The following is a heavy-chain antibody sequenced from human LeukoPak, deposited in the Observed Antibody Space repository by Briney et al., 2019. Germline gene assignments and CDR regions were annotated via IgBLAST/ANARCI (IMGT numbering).Heavy chain of an antibody. Sequence: SETLSLTCTVSGGSISSSSYYWGWIRQPPGKGLEWIGSIYYSGSTYYNPSLKSRVTISVDTSKNQFSLKLSSVTAADTAVYYCARDGGSGWYLRTPLDDAFDIWGQGTMVTVSS. CDR1: GGSISSSSYY. D-gene: IGHD6-19*01. CDR3: ARDGGSGWYLRTPLDDAFDI. J-gene: IGHJ3*02. V-gene: IGHV4-39*07. CDR2: IYYSGST.